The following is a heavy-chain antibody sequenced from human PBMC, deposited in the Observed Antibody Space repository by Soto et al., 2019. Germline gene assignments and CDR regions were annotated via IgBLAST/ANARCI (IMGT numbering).Heavy chain of an antibody. V-gene: IGHV3-30*18. Sequence: QVQLVESGGGVVQPGRSLRLSCAASGFTFSSYGMHWVRQAPGKGLEWVAVISYDGSNKYYADSVKGRFTISRDNSKNTLYLRMNSLRAEDTGVYYCAKEVGDSSGYGAPADAFDIWGQGTMVTVSS. D-gene: IGHD3-22*01. CDR3: AKEVGDSSGYGAPADAFDI. CDR1: GFTFSSYG. CDR2: ISYDGSNK. J-gene: IGHJ3*02.